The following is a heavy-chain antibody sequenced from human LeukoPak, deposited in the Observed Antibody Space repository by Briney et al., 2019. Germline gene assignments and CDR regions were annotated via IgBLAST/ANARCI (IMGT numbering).Heavy chain of an antibody. V-gene: IGHV1-18*01. Sequence: ASVKVSCKASGNTFTSYGISWVRQAPGQGLEWMGWISAYNGNTNYAQKFQGRVTMTRDTSISTAYMELSRLRSDDTAVYYCARAERGYVEFDYWGQGTLVTVSS. J-gene: IGHJ4*02. CDR2: ISAYNGNT. D-gene: IGHD5-12*01. CDR1: GNTFTSYG. CDR3: ARAERGYVEFDY.